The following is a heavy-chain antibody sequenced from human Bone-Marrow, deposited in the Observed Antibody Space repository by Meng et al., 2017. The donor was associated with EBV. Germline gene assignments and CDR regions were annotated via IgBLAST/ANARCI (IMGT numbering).Heavy chain of an antibody. CDR2: IYYSGST. CDR3: FNSSGDYRSVGWFDP. CDR1: CGSISSSSCD. J-gene: IGHJ5*02. D-gene: IGHD4-17*01. Sequence: QLSRQESGPGLGKPSATLSPTCTACCGSISSSSCDWGWSRQPPGKGLEWIGSIYYSGSTYYNPFLKSRVTISVDTSKNQFSLKLSSVTAADTAVYYCFNSSGDYRSVGWFDPWGQGTLVTVSS. V-gene: IGHV4-39*07.